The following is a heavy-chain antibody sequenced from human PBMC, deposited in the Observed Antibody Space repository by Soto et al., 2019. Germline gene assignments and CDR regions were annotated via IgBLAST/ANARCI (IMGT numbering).Heavy chain of an antibody. CDR3: AREVGCSGGSCYSSPWFDP. J-gene: IGHJ5*02. Sequence: SETLSLTCTVSGGSISSGDYYWSWIRQPPGKGLEWIGYIYYSGSTYYNPSLKSRVTISVDMSKNQFSLKLSSVTAADTAVYYCAREVGCSGGSCYSSPWFDPWGQGTLVTVSS. V-gene: IGHV4-30-4*02. CDR1: GGSISSGDYY. CDR2: IYYSGST. D-gene: IGHD2-15*01.